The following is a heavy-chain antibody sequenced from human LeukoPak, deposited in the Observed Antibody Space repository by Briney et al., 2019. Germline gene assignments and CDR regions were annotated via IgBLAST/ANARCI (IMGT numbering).Heavy chain of an antibody. CDR2: INHSGST. CDR1: GGSFSGYY. Sequence: PSETLSLTCAVYGGSFSGYYWSWIRRPPGKGLEWIGEINHSGSTNYNPSLKGRVTISVDTSKNQFSLKLSSVTAADTAVYYCARAPEGTMVRGVTNWFDPWGQGTLVTVSS. D-gene: IGHD3-10*01. V-gene: IGHV4-34*01. J-gene: IGHJ5*02. CDR3: ARAPEGTMVRGVTNWFDP.